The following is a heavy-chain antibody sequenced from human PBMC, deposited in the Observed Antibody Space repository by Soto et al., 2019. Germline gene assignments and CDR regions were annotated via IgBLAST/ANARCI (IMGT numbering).Heavy chain of an antibody. CDR1: GFTFSSYG. CDR3: AKDLATMIVVVITAPDY. J-gene: IGHJ4*02. V-gene: IGHV3-30*18. CDR2: ISYDGSNK. Sequence: QVQLVESGGGVVQPGRSLRLSCAASGFTFSSYGMHWVRQAPGKGLEWVAVISYDGSNKYYADSVKGRFTISRDNSKNTLYLQMNRLRAEDTAVYYCAKDLATMIVVVITAPDYWGQGTLVTVSS. D-gene: IGHD3-22*01.